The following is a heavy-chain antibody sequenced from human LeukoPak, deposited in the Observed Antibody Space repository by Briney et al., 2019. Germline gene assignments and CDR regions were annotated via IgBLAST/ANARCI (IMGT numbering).Heavy chain of an antibody. V-gene: IGHV4-59*01. CDR1: GGSISSYY. D-gene: IGHD3-22*01. CDR3: ARAYYYDSSGYYSAFDI. J-gene: IGHJ3*02. Sequence: SKTLSLTCTVSGGSISSYYWSWIRQPPGKGLEWTGYIYYSGSTNYNPSLKSRVTISVDTSKNQFSLKLSSVTAADTAVYYCARAYYYDSSGYYSAFDIWGQGTMVTVSS. CDR2: IYYSGST.